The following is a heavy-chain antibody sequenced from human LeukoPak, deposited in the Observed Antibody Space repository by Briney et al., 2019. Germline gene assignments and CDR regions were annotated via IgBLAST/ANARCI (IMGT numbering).Heavy chain of an antibody. CDR3: ARTLTTTYS. D-gene: IGHD4-17*01. V-gene: IGHV3-48*03. J-gene: IGHJ4*02. CDR2: ISNSGGDI. CDR1: GFTFSSHE. Sequence: GGSLRLSCAASGFTFSSHEMNWVRQAPGKGLEWLSYISNSGGDINYADSVKGRFTISRDNAKNLLYLQMNSLRVEDTAVYYCARTLTTTYSWGQGTLVTVSS.